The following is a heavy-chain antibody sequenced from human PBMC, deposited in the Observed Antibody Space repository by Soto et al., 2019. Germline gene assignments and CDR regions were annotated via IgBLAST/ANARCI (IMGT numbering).Heavy chain of an antibody. V-gene: IGHV3-53*01. CDR3: AKDRERVGATRYFDY. CDR1: GFTVSSNY. CDR2: IYSGGST. Sequence: GGSLRLSCAASGFTVSSNYMSWVRQAPGKGLEWVSVIYSGGSTYYADSVKGRFTISRDNSKNTLYLQMNSLRAENTAVYYCAKDRERVGATRYFDYWGQGTLVTVSS. D-gene: IGHD1-26*01. J-gene: IGHJ4*02.